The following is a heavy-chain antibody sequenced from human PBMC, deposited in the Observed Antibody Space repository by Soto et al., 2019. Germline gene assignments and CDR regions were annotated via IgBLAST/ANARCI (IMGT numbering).Heavy chain of an antibody. V-gene: IGHV4-4*07. CDR1: GASISGFY. D-gene: IGHD1-1*01. J-gene: IGHJ5*02. Sequence: SETLSLTCTVSGASISGFYWSWIRKSAGKGLEWIGRIYATGTTDYNPSLKSRVMMSVNTSKKQFSLTLRSVTAADTAVYYCVRDGTKTLRDWFDPWGQGISVTVSS. CDR2: IYATGTT. CDR3: VRDGTKTLRDWFDP.